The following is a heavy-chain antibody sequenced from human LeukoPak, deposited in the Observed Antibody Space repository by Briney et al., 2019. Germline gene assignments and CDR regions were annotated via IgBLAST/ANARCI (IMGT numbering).Heavy chain of an antibody. CDR1: GGCISSYY. J-gene: IGHJ6*03. D-gene: IGHD2-15*01. CDR3: ARDGGPYYYYYMDV. Sequence: SETLSLTCTVSGGCISSYYWRWIRQPPGKGLEGIGYIYYSGSTNYNPSLKSRVTISVDTSKQQFALKLGSVTAAATPVYYCARDGGPYYYYYMDVWGKGTTVTVSS. V-gene: IGHV4-59*01. CDR2: IYYSGST.